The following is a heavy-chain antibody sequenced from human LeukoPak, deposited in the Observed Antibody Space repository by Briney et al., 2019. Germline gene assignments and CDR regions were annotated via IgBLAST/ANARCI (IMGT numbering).Heavy chain of an antibody. CDR1: GYTFTGYY. D-gene: IGHD3-10*01. V-gene: IGHV1-2*02. CDR3: ARDIVRGVRSPDY. J-gene: IGHJ4*02. CDR2: INPNSGGT. Sequence: GASVKVSCKASGYTFTGYYMHWVRQTPGQGLEWMGWINPNSGGTNYAQKFQGRVTMTRDTSINTAYMELSRLRSDDTAVYYCARDIVRGVRSPDYWGQGTLVTVSS.